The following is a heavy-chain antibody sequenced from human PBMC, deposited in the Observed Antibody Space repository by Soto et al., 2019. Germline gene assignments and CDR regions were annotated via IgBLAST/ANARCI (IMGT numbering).Heavy chain of an antibody. CDR3: ERDRDTAMIYDAFDI. D-gene: IGHD5-18*01. V-gene: IGHV3-48*02. CDR1: GFTFSSYS. Sequence: ESGGGLVQPGGSLRLSCAASGFTFSSYSMNWVRQAPGKGLEWVSYISSSSSTIYYADSVKGRFTISRDNAKNSLYLQINSLRDEDTAVYYCERDRDTAMIYDAFDIWGQGTMVTVSS. J-gene: IGHJ3*02. CDR2: ISSSSSTI.